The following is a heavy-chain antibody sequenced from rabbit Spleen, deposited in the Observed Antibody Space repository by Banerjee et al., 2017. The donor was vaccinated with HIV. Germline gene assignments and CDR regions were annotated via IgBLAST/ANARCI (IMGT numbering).Heavy chain of an antibody. CDR3: ARDLVGVIGWNFYL. CDR2: IDTANGDT. D-gene: IGHD1-1*01. Sequence: QQQLEESGGGLVKPGGTLTLTCTASGFSFNNIYWICWVRQAPGKGLEWITCIDTANGDTYYANWAKGRFTISKTSSTTVTLQMTSLTAADTATYFCARDLVGVIGWNFYLWGPGTLVTVS. CDR1: GFSFNNIYW. J-gene: IGHJ4*01. V-gene: IGHV1S45*01.